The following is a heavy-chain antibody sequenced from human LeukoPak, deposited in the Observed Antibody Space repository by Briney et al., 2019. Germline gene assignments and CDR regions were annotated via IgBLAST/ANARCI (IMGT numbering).Heavy chain of an antibody. CDR2: IKSKIDGGTT. D-gene: IGHD3-10*01. Sequence: PGGSLRLSCAASASGFTFSSAWMSWVRQAPGKGLEWVGRIKSKIDGGTTDYAAAVIGRFTISRDDSKNTLHLQMDSLKTEDTGVYYCATPPHAVRGVSWGQGTLVTVSS. V-gene: IGHV3-15*01. J-gene: IGHJ5*02. CDR1: GFTFSSAW. CDR3: ATPPHAVRGVS.